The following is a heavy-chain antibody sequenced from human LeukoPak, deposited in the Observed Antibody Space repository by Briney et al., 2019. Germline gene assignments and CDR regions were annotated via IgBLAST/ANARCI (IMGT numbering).Heavy chain of an antibody. J-gene: IGHJ4*02. Sequence: PGGSLRLSCAASGFTVSSNYMSWVRQAPGKGLEWVSAISGSGGNTYYADSVKGRFTISRDNSKNTLYLQMNSLRADDTAVYYCAKERDSRGYSDYWGQGTLVTASS. V-gene: IGHV3-23*01. CDR1: GFTVSSNY. CDR2: ISGSGGNT. CDR3: AKERDSRGYSDY. D-gene: IGHD3-22*01.